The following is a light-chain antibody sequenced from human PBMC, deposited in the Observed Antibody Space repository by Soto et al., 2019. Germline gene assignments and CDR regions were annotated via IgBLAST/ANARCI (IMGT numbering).Light chain of an antibody. J-gene: IGLJ1*01. Sequence: QSVLTQASSFSGSPGQSITISCTGTSRELAIYNYVCWYQQQPVKAPKLMIYQFTNRPSGVSNRFSGSRSGNTASLTISGLQDEDEADYYCSSYTASSNYVDGTGTKATVL. CDR3: SSYTASSNYV. V-gene: IGLV2-14*01. CDR2: QFT. CDR1: SRELAIYNY.